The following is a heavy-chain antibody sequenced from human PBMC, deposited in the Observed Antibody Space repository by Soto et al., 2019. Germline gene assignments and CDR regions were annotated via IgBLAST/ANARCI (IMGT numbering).Heavy chain of an antibody. CDR1: GFTFSSNA. V-gene: IGHV3-30-3*01. Sequence: GGSLRLSCAASGFTFSSNAMHWVRQAPGKGLEWVAVISYDGSNKYYADSVKGRFTISRDNSKNTLYLQMNSLRAEDTAVYYCARDQEAGGPIDPWGQGTLVTVSS. D-gene: IGHD2-21*01. J-gene: IGHJ5*02. CDR3: ARDQEAGGPIDP. CDR2: ISYDGSNK.